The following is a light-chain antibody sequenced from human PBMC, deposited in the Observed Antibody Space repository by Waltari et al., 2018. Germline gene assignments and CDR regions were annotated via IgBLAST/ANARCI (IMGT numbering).Light chain of an antibody. CDR3: QQYDGSPLT. CDR2: GSS. Sequence: ELVLTQSPGTLSLSPGERATLSCGASQSLSHAYLAWYQQKAGQAPRLLIHGSSYRATGIPDRFSGSGSGTDFTLTISRLEPEDFAVYYCQQYDGSPLTFGGGTRVEIK. J-gene: IGKJ4*01. V-gene: IGKV3-20*01. CDR1: QSLSHAY.